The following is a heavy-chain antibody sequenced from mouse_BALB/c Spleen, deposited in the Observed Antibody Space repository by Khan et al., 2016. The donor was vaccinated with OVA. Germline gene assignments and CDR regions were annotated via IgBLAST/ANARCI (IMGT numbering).Heavy chain of an antibody. V-gene: IGHV1-4*01. CDR2: INPSNGYT. CDR3: VRDGAYHRNDGWFDC. Sequence: QVQLKESGAELARPGASVKMSCKASGYTFTSYTIHWIKKRPGQGLEWIGYINPSNGYTNYNQKFKDKATLTTDKSSTTAYLQLSSLTSDDSAVYNCVRDGAYHRNDGWFDCWGQGTLGTVTA. CDR1: GYTFTSYT. J-gene: IGHJ3*01. D-gene: IGHD2-14*01.